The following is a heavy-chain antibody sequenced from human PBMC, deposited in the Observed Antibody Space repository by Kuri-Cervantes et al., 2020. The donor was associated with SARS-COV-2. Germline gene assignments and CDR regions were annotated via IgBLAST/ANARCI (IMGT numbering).Heavy chain of an antibody. J-gene: IGHJ4*02. CDR2: ISYDGSNK. Sequence: GGSLRLSCAASGFTFSSYSMHWVRQAPGKGLEWVAVISYDGSNKYYADSVKGRFTISRDNSKNTLYLQMNSLRAEDTAVYYCAKGLKEPLYYYDSSGYGDYWGQGTLVTVSS. D-gene: IGHD3-22*01. CDR3: AKGLKEPLYYYDSSGYGDY. CDR1: GFTFSSYS. V-gene: IGHV3-30*18.